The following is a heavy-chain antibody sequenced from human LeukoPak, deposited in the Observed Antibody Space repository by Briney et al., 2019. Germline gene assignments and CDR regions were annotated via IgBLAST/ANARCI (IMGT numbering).Heavy chain of an antibody. J-gene: IGHJ4*02. CDR2: ISGSGTDI. V-gene: IGHV3-11*04. D-gene: IGHD5-24*01. CDR3: ARIDEMATTFDY. Sequence: PGGSLRLSCEASGFTFSDPYMSWIRQAPGKGLECLSYISGSGTDINYADSVRGRFTISRDNAKNTLYLQMNSLRAEDTAVYYCARIDEMATTFDYWGQGTLVTVSS. CDR1: GFTFSDPY.